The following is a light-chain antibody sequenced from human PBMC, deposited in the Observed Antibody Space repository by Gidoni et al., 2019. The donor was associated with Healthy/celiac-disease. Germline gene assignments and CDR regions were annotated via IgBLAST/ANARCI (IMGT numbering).Light chain of an antibody. J-gene: IGKJ1*01. CDR1: QSVSSY. CDR3: QQRSNWWT. V-gene: IGKV3-11*01. CDR2: DAS. Sequence: EIVLTQSPATLSLSPGERATLSCSASQSVSSYLAWHQQKPGQAPRLLIYDASNRATGIPARFSGSGSGTDFTLTISRLAPEDFAVYYCQQRSNWWTFGQGTKVEIK.